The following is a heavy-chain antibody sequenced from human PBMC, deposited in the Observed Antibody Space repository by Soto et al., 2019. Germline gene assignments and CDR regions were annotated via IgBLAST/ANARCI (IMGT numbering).Heavy chain of an antibody. Sequence: SETLSLTCTVSGGSISSYYWSWFRQPPGKGLEWIAYVYYTGSANYNPSLKSRVTISVDTSKNQFSLKLSSVTAADSAVYFCARHFGSVSCSGGSCYIDSHYGMDFRGQGVMVTLSS. V-gene: IGHV4-59*08. J-gene: IGHJ6*02. CDR3: ARHFGSVSCSGGSCYIDSHYGMDF. CDR2: VYYTGSA. CDR1: GGSISSYY. D-gene: IGHD2-15*01.